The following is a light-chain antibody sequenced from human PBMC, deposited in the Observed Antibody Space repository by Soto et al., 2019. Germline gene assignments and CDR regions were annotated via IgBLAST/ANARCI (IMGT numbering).Light chain of an antibody. Sequence: QSVLTQPPSVSAAPGQKVTISCSGSNSNIGGNSVSWYQQLPGTAPKLLIYDDNRRPSGIPDRFSGSKSGTSAPLGITGFQTGDEADYYCGSWDSRLSAYVFGTGTRSPS. V-gene: IGLV1-51*01. J-gene: IGLJ1*01. CDR2: DDN. CDR1: NSNIGGNS. CDR3: GSWDSRLSAYV.